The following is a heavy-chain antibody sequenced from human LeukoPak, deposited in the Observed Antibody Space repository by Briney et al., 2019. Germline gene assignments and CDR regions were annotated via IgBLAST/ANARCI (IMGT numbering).Heavy chain of an antibody. J-gene: IGHJ6*03. CDR2: ISAYNGNT. CDR1: GYTFTSYG. D-gene: IGHD4-11*01. Sequence: ASVKVSCKASGYTFTSYGISWVRQAPGQGLEWMGWISAYNGNTNYAQKLQGRVTMTTDTSTSTAYMELRSLRSDDTAVYCCARVAGSNYYYYYYYMDVWGKGTTVTVSS. CDR3: ARVAGSNYYYYYYYMDV. V-gene: IGHV1-18*01.